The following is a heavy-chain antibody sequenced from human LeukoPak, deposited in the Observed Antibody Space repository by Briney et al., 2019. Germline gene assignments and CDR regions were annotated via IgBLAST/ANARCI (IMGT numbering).Heavy chain of an antibody. CDR1: GFTFSSYD. CDR2: IWYDGSNK. J-gene: IGHJ3*02. CDR3: ARDVPAYYYDSSGYTDAFDI. D-gene: IGHD3-22*01. V-gene: IGHV3-33*01. Sequence: GGSLRLSCAASGFTFSSYDMHWVRQAPGKGLEWVAVIWYDGSNKYYADSVKGRFTISRDNSKNTLYPQMNSLRAEDTAVYYCARDVPAYYYDSSGYTDAFDIWGQGTMVTVSS.